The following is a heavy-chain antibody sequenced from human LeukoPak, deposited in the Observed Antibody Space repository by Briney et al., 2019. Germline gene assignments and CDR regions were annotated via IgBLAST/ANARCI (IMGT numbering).Heavy chain of an antibody. CDR1: GFTFSSYE. D-gene: IGHD1-26*01. CDR2: ISSSGSTI. Sequence: GGSLGLSCAASGFTFSSYEMNWVRQAPGKGLEWVSYISSSGSTIYYADSVKGRFTISRDNAKNSLYLQMNSLRAEDTAVYYCARGRIVGATDYWGQGTLVTVSS. J-gene: IGHJ4*02. V-gene: IGHV3-48*03. CDR3: ARGRIVGATDY.